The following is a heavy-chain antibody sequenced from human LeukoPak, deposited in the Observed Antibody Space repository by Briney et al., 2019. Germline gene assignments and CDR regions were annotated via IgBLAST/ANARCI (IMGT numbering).Heavy chain of an antibody. V-gene: IGHV3-48*01. J-gene: IGHJ4*02. Sequence: PGGSLRLSCAASGFTFSSYSMNWVRQARGKGLEWVSYISSSSSTIYYADSVKGRFTISRDNAKNSLYLQMNSLRAEDTAVYYCARERIAAPFPLDYWGQGTLVTVSS. D-gene: IGHD6-6*01. CDR3: ARERIAAPFPLDY. CDR1: GFTFSSYS. CDR2: ISSSSSTI.